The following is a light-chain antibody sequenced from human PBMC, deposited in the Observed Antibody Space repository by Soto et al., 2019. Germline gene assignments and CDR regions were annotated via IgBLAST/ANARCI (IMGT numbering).Light chain of an antibody. CDR2: EVS. Sequence: QSVLTQPPSASGSLGQSVTISCTGTSSDIGDYNYVSWYQQHAGEAPKLMIYEVSQRPSGVPDRFSGSKSGNTASLTVSGLQAEDEADYYCGSYVGSKSFVFGGGTKVTVL. CDR1: SSDIGDYNY. CDR3: GSYVGSKSFV. J-gene: IGLJ3*02. V-gene: IGLV2-8*01.